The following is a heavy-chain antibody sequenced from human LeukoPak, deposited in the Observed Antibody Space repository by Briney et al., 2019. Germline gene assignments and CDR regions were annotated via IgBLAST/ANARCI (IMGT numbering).Heavy chain of an antibody. CDR1: GFTFDDYA. Sequence: GGSLRLSCAASGFTFDDYAMHWVRQAPGKGLEWVSGINWNGGSTGYADSVKGRFTISRDNAKNSLYLQMNSLRAEDTALYYCARAYYDFWSGYYSPGYWGQGTLVTVSS. CDR3: ARAYYDFWSGYYSPGY. D-gene: IGHD3-3*01. V-gene: IGHV3-20*04. CDR2: INWNGGST. J-gene: IGHJ4*02.